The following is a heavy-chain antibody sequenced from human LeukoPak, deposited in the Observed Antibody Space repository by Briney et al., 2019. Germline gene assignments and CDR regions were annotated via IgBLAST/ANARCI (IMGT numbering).Heavy chain of an antibody. CDR3: ARLRGWFEVRAFDV. V-gene: IGHV5-51*01. CDR2: IYPGDSDT. CDR1: GYSFSSSW. Sequence: GESLKISCKGSGYSFSSSWIGWVRQMPGKGLEWMGIIYPGDSDTKYSPSFQGQVTISVDKSISTAYPQWSSLKASDTAMYYCARLRGWFEVRAFDVWGRGTMVTVSS. J-gene: IGHJ3*01. D-gene: IGHD6-19*01.